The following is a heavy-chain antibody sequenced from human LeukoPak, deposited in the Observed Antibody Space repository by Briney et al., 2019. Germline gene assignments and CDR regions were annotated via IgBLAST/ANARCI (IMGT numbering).Heavy chain of an antibody. J-gene: IGHJ4*01. Sequence: SGGSLRLSCAASGFTFSSYGMHWVRQAPGKGLEWVSVISYDGSNKYYADSVKVRFTISRDNSKNTLYLQMNSLRAEDTAVCYCAKFATDTAMEEYWGQGTLVTVSS. V-gene: IGHV3-30*18. CDR1: GFTFSSYG. D-gene: IGHD5-18*01. CDR3: AKFATDTAMEEY. CDR2: ISYDGSNK.